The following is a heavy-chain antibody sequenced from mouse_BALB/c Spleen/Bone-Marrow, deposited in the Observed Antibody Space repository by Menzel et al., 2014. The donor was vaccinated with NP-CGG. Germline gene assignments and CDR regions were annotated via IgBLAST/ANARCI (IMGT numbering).Heavy chain of an antibody. D-gene: IGHD2-4*01. J-gene: IGHJ3*01. CDR2: ILPSIGRT. V-gene: IGHV15-2*02. Sequence: QVQLQQSGSELRSPGSSVKLSCKDFDSEVFPIAYMSWVRQKPGHGFEWIGDILPSIGRTIYGEKFEDKATLDADTVSNTAYLELNSLTSEDSAIYYRARGDYDYDEGRSWFAYWGQGTLVTVSA. CDR1: DSEVFPIAY. CDR3: ARGDYDYDEGRSWFAY.